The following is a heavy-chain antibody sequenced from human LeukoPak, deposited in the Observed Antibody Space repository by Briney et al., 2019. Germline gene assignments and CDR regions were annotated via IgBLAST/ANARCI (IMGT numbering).Heavy chain of an antibody. Sequence: SETLSLTCTVSGGSIFSDGTYWSWVRQPAGKGLEWIGHIYSSGTANYNPSLKSRVSISIDTSQSQFSLKLSSVTAADTAVYYCARLWDPDQLPYSNYVKGDAFDIWGQGTMVTVSS. CDR2: IYSSGTA. CDR3: ARLWDPDQLPYSNYVKGDAFDI. J-gene: IGHJ3*02. D-gene: IGHD4-11*01. V-gene: IGHV4-61*09. CDR1: GGSIFSDGTY.